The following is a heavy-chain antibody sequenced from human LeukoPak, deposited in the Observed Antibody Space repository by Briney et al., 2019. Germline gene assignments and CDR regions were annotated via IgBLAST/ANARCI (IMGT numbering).Heavy chain of an antibody. V-gene: IGHV3-23*01. Sequence: GGSLRLSCAASGFTFSSYSMNWVRQAPGQGLEWVSVISGSGGSTYYADSVKGRFIISRDTSKNTLFLQMNSLRAGDTGVYYCAKEAGRDFDFWGQGTLVTVSS. CDR1: GFTFSSYS. D-gene: IGHD6-19*01. CDR3: AKEAGRDFDF. CDR2: ISGSGGST. J-gene: IGHJ4*02.